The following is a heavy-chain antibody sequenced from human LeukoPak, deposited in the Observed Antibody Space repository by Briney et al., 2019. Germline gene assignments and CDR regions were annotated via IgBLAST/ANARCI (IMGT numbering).Heavy chain of an antibody. V-gene: IGHV3-23*01. Sequence: GGSLRLSCAASGFTFSSYAMSWVRQAPGKGLEWVSAISGSGGSTYYADSVKGRFTISRDNSKNTLYLQMNSLKTEDTAVYYCTTDAGEWLRFYFDYWGQGTLVTVSS. CDR2: ISGSGGST. J-gene: IGHJ4*02. CDR1: GFTFSSYA. CDR3: TTDAGEWLRFYFDY. D-gene: IGHD5-12*01.